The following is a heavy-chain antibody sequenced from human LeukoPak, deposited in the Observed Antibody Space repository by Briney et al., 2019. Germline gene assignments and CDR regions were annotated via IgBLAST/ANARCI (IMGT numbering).Heavy chain of an antibody. Sequence: GGSLRLSCAASAFTFSDYYMSWFRQAPGKGLEWVSYISNTGSLIYYADSVKGRFTISRDNAKNSLYLQMNSLRAEDTAVYYCAELGITMIGGVWSKGTTVTISS. CDR3: AELGITMIGGV. CDR2: ISNTGSLI. V-gene: IGHV3-11*04. CDR1: AFTFSDYY. D-gene: IGHD3-10*02. J-gene: IGHJ6*04.